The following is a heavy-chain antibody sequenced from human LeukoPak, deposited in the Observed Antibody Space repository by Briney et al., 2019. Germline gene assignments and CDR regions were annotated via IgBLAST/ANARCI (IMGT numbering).Heavy chain of an antibody. J-gene: IGHJ4*02. CDR2: ISGSGGST. Sequence: GGSLRLSCAASGFTFSSYAMSWVRQAPGKGLEWVSAISGSGGSTYYADSGKGRFTISRDNSKTTLDLQMNTLRAEDTAVYYCAKDLGTTSFAGDYWGQGTLVTVSS. CDR1: GFTFSSYA. D-gene: IGHD3-16*01. V-gene: IGHV3-23*01. CDR3: AKDLGTTSFAGDY.